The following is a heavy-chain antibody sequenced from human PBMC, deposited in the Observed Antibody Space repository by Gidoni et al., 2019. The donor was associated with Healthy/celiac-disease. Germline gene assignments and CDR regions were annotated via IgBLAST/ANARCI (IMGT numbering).Heavy chain of an antibody. Sequence: QVQLVQSGAEVKKPGSSVKVSCKASGGTFSSYAISWVRQAPGQGLEWMGGIIPIFGTANYAQKFQGRVTITADESTSTAYMELSSLRSEDTAVYYCARRPNWNYDAGYYGMDVWGQGTTVTVSS. CDR2: IIPIFGTA. CDR3: ARRPNWNYDAGYYGMDV. CDR1: GGTFSSYA. V-gene: IGHV1-69*01. D-gene: IGHD1-7*01. J-gene: IGHJ6*02.